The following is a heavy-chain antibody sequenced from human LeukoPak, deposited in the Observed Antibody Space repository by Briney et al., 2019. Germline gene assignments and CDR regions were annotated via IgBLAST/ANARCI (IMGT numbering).Heavy chain of an antibody. V-gene: IGHV3-23*01. CDR3: VRRGDESSGWGDHDF. CDR2: IGGSGDKT. Sequence: GGSLRLSCAASGFTFNRNAISRVRQAPGKGLEWVSTIGGSGDKTFYADSVKGRFTISRDNSKNMVHLQMNSLTGEDTALYYCVRRGDESSGWGDHDFWGQGALVTVSS. CDR1: GFTFNRNA. D-gene: IGHD6-19*01. J-gene: IGHJ4*02.